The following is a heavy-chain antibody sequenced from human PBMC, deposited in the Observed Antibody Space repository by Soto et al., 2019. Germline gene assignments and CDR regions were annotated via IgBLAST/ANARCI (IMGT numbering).Heavy chain of an antibody. V-gene: IGHV1-69*02. CDR3: ASDIAVAEYYFDY. Sequence: QVQLVQSGAEVQKPGSSVKVSCKASGGTFSSYTISWVRQAPGQGLEWMGRIIPILGIANYAQKFQGRVTITADKSTSTAYMELSSLRSEDTAVYYCASDIAVAEYYFDYWGQGTLVTVSS. CDR2: IIPILGIA. CDR1: GGTFSSYT. J-gene: IGHJ4*02. D-gene: IGHD6-19*01.